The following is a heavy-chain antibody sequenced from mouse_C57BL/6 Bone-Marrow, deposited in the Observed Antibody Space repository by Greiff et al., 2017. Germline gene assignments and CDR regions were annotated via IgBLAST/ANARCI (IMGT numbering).Heavy chain of an antibody. CDR2: IYPGGGYT. V-gene: IGHV1-63*01. Sequence: QVQLQQSGAELVRPGTSVKMSCKASGYTFTNYWIGWAKQRPGHGLEWIGDIYPGGGYTNYNEKFKGKATLTADNSSSTAYMQFSSLTSEDSAIYYCARRDDGYLDYWGQGTTLTVSS. J-gene: IGHJ2*01. D-gene: IGHD2-3*01. CDR1: GYTFTNYW. CDR3: ARRDDGYLDY.